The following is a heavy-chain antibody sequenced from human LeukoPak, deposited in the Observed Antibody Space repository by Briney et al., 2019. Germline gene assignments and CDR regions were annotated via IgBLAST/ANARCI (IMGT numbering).Heavy chain of an antibody. CDR1: GGSISSSNW. CDR3: ARDTPYNSGWYYFDY. CDR2: IYHSGST. D-gene: IGHD6-19*01. V-gene: IGHV4-4*02. Sequence: SETLSLTCAVSGGSISSSNWWSWVRQPPGKGLEWIGEIYHSGSTNYNPSLKSRVTISVDKSKNQFSLRLSSVTAADTAIYYCARDTPYNSGWYYFDYWGQGTLVTVSS. J-gene: IGHJ4*02.